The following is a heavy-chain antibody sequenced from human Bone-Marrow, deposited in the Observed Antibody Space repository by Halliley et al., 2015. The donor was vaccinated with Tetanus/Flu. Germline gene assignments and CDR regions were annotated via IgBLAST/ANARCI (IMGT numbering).Heavy chain of an antibody. CDR3: AALIAASHFTDY. D-gene: IGHD6-13*01. CDR2: IYPGDSDT. CDR1: GYSFTTYW. V-gene: IGHV5-51*01. J-gene: IGHJ4*02. Sequence: QLVQSGAEVKKPGESLRISCKGSGYSFTTYWIGWVRQVPGKGLELMGIIYPGDSDTRYSPSFQGQVIISADKSVNTAYLQWSTLKASDTAMYYCAALIAASHFTDYWGPGTLVTFSS.